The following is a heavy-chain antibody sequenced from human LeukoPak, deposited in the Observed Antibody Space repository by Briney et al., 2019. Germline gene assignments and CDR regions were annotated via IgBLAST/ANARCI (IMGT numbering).Heavy chain of an antibody. D-gene: IGHD4-23*01. Sequence: SETLSLTCTVSGGSISSYYWSWIRQPPGKGLEWIGYIYYSGSTNYNPSLKSRVTISVDTSKNQFSLKLSSVTAADTAVYYCARNGRLTTTVVTPYWYFDLWGRGTLVTVSS. CDR2: IYYSGST. CDR3: ARNGRLTTTVVTPYWYFDL. CDR1: GGSISSYY. J-gene: IGHJ2*01. V-gene: IGHV4-59*08.